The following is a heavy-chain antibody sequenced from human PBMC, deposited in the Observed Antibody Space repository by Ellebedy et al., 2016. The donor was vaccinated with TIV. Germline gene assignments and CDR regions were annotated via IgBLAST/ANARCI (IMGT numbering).Heavy chain of an antibody. CDR1: GYTFTSYA. D-gene: IGHD4-23*01. CDR2: INAGNGNT. CDR3: ARDLKLRWHPQYYYGMDV. V-gene: IGHV1-3*01. J-gene: IGHJ6*02. Sequence: AASVKVSCKASGYTFTSYAMHWVRQAPGQRLEWMGWINAGNGNTKYSQKFQGRVTITRDTSASTAYMELRSLRSDDTAVYYCARDLKLRWHPQYYYGMDVWGQGTTVTVSS.